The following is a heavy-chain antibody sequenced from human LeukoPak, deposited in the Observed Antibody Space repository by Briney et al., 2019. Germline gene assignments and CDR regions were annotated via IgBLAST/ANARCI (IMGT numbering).Heavy chain of an antibody. J-gene: IGHJ4*02. CDR3: ASSLQVGAAFDY. CDR1: GFTFSSYA. Sequence: GGSLRLSCAASGFTFSSYAMHWVRQAPGKGLEWVAVISYDGSNKYYADSVKGRFTISRDNSKNTLYLQMNSLRAEDTAVYYCASSLQVGAAFDYWGQGTLVTVSS. CDR2: ISYDGSNK. D-gene: IGHD1-26*01. V-gene: IGHV3-30-3*01.